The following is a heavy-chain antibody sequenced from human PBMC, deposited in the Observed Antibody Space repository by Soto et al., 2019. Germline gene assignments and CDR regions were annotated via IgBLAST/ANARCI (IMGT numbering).Heavy chain of an antibody. D-gene: IGHD4-17*01. Sequence: SETLSLTCSVSVYSIGSGYYLGWIRQPPGKGLEWIGSIYHSGSTYYNPSLKSRVTISVDTSKNQFSLKLSSVTAADTAVYYCAREDYGGLIDYWGQGTLVTVSS. V-gene: IGHV4-38-2*02. CDR1: VYSIGSGYY. CDR2: IYHSGST. CDR3: AREDYGGLIDY. J-gene: IGHJ4*02.